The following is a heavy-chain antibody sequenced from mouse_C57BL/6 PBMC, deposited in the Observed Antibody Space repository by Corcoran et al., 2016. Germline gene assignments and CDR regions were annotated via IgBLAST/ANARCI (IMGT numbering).Heavy chain of an antibody. Sequence: QIQLVQSGPELKKPGETVKISCKASGYTFTTYGMSWVKQAPGKGLKWMGWINTYSGVPTYADDFKGRFAFSLETSASTAYLQSNNLKNEDTATYFCARSYYDYDQVWFAYWGQGTLVTVSA. D-gene: IGHD2-4*01. CDR1: GYTFTTYG. CDR3: ARSYYDYDQVWFAY. J-gene: IGHJ3*01. V-gene: IGHV9-3*01. CDR2: INTYSGVP.